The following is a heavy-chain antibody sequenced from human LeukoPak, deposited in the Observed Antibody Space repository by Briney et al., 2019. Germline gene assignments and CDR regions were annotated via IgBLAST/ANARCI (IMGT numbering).Heavy chain of an antibody. V-gene: IGHV3-53*01. J-gene: IGHJ2*01. CDR3: ARYDFILISYFDL. CDR1: GFAVSTNY. D-gene: IGHD3-3*01. Sequence: GGSLRLSCAASGFAVSTNYMSWVRQAPGKKLEWVSDIYSDGSTFYADSVKGRFTISRDNSKNTLYLQMNSLRAEDTAVYHCARYDFILISYFDLWGRGTLVTVSS. CDR2: IYSDGST.